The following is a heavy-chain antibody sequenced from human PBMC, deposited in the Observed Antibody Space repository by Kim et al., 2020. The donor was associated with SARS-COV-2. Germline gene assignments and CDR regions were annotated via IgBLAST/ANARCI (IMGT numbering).Heavy chain of an antibody. V-gene: IGHV4-30-2*04. J-gene: IGHJ3*02. CDR3: ARSLYYDYVWGSPDAFDI. Sequence: KSRVTISVDTSKNQFSLKLSSVTAADTAVYYCARSLYYDYVWGSPDAFDIWGQGTMVTVSS. D-gene: IGHD3-16*01.